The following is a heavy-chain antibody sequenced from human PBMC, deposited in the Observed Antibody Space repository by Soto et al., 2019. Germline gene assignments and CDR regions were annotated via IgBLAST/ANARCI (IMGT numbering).Heavy chain of an antibody. CDR1: GYSISSGYY. V-gene: IGHV4-38-2*02. J-gene: IGHJ6*02. D-gene: IGHD3-3*01. CDR2: IYHSGST. Sequence: SETLSLTCAVSGYSISSGYYWGWIRQRPGKGLEWIGSIYHSGSTYYNPSLKSRVTISVDTSKNQFSLKLSSVTAADTAVYYCARDTMHYDFWSGYQYYYYYGMDVWGQGTTVTVSS. CDR3: ARDTMHYDFWSGYQYYYYYGMDV.